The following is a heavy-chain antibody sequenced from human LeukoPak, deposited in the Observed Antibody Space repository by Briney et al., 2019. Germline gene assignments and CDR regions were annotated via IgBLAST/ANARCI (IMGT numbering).Heavy chain of an antibody. D-gene: IGHD3-10*01. CDR2: IYYSGST. Sequence: PSETLSLTCTVSGGSISSGGYYWSWIRQHPGKGLEWIGYIYYSGSTYYNPSLKSRVTISVDTSKNQFSPKLSSVTAADTAVYYCARGTYGSGTFDYWGQGTLVTVSS. CDR1: GGSISSGGYY. CDR3: ARGTYGSGTFDY. V-gene: IGHV4-31*03. J-gene: IGHJ4*02.